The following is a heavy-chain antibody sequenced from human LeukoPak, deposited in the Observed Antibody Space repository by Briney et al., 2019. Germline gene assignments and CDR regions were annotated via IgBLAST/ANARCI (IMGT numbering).Heavy chain of an antibody. CDR1: GFTFTNAW. V-gene: IGHV3-15*01. CDR2: IKSKSDGGTA. Sequence: GGSLRLSCAASGFTFTNAWMSWVRQAPGKGLEWVGRIKSKSDGGTADYAAPVKGRFTISREDSTNTMYLQLNSLKSEDTAVYYCTAEVAFTVTRGPFDYWGQGTLVTVSS. D-gene: IGHD4-11*01. CDR3: TAEVAFTVTRGPFDY. J-gene: IGHJ4*02.